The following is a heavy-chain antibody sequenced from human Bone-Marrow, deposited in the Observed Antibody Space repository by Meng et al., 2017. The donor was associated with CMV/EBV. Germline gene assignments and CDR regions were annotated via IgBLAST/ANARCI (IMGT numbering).Heavy chain of an antibody. CDR3: ARRRHYYGMDV. CDR2: IYYSGST. J-gene: IGHJ6*01. V-gene: IGHV4-39*01. Sequence: SETLSLTCTVSGGSISSSSYYWGWIRQPPGKGLEWIGSIYYSGSTYYNPSLKSRVTISVDTSKNQFSLKLSSVTAADTAVYYCARRRHYYGMDVWGQGTTVTGSS. D-gene: IGHD6-25*01. CDR1: GGSISSSSYY.